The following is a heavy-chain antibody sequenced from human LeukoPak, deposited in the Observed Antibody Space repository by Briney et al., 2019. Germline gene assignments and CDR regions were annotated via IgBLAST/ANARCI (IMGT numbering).Heavy chain of an antibody. V-gene: IGHV3-7*01. D-gene: IGHD3-22*01. J-gene: IGHJ5*01. CDR1: GFTSSSFW. Sequence: PGGSLRLSCVASGFTSSSFWLTWVRQAPGKGLEWVANIKQDGSEKYYVDSVKGRFTISRDNAKNSLYLQMNNLRAEDTAVYYCVRDIDESSGYFDFWSQGTMVAVSS. CDR2: IKQDGSEK. CDR3: VRDIDESSGYFDF.